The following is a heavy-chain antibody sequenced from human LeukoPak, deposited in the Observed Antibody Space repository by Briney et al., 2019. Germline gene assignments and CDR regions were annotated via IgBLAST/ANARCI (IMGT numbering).Heavy chain of an antibody. CDR1: GFTFISYA. CDR3: ARDSPGYLAYDS. J-gene: IGHJ4*02. CDR2: ISYDGSNK. D-gene: IGHD1-1*01. V-gene: IGHV3-30-3*01. Sequence: GGSLRLSCAASGFTFISYAMHWVRQAPGKGLEWVGLISYDGSNKYYADSVKGRFTISRDNAKKSLYLQMNSLRAEDTAVYYCARDSPGYLAYDSWGQGTLVTVSS.